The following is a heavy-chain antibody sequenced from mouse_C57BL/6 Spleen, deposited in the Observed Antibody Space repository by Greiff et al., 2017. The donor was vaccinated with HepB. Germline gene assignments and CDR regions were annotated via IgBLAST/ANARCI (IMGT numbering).Heavy chain of an antibody. CDR3: ARGDYGNYGGYFDV. CDR1: GYTFTSYW. D-gene: IGHD2-1*01. V-gene: IGHV1-69*01. J-gene: IGHJ1*03. Sequence: QVQLQQPGAELVMPGASVKLSCKASGYTFTSYWMHWVKQRPGQGLEWIGEIDPSDSYTNYNQKFKGKSTLTVDKSSSTAYMQLSSLTSEDSAVYYCARGDYGNYGGYFDVWGTGTTVTVSS. CDR2: IDPSDSYT.